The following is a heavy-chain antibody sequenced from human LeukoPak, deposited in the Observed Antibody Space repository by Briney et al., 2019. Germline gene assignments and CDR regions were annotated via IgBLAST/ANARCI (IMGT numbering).Heavy chain of an antibody. Sequence: SETLSLTCTVSGGSISSGGYYWSWIRQHPGKGLEWIGYIYYSGSTYYNPSLKSRVTISVDTSKNQFSLKLSSVTAADTAVYYCARDRGGGDYFDYWGQGTLVTVSS. CDR1: GGSISSGGYY. CDR2: IYYSGST. CDR3: ARDRGGGDYFDY. D-gene: IGHD2-15*01. J-gene: IGHJ4*02. V-gene: IGHV4-31*03.